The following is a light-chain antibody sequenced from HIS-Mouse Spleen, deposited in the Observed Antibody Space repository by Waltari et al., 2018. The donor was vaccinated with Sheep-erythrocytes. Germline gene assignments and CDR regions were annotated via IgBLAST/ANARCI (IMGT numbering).Light chain of an antibody. CDR2: DAS. J-gene: IGKJ4*01. V-gene: IGKV3-11*01. Sequence: EIVLTQSPATLSLSPGERATLSCRASQSVSSYLAWYQQKPGQAPRLLIYDASNRATGIPARFSGSGSGTDFTLTISSLEPEDFAAYYCQQLTFGGGTKVEIK. CDR1: QSVSSY. CDR3: QQLT.